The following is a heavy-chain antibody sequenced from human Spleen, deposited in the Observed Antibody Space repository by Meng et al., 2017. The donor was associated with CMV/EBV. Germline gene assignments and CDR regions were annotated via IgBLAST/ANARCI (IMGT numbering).Heavy chain of an antibody. CDR2: ISSSSSTI. V-gene: IGHV3-48*04. D-gene: IGHD3-10*01. CDR3: AREEKEYYYGSGSLHY. CDR1: GFTFSSYS. Sequence: GESLKISCAASGFTFSSYSMNWVRQAPGKGLEWVSYISSSSSTIYYADSVKGRFTISRDNAKNSLYLQMNSLRAEDTAVYYCAREEKEYYYGSGSLHYWGQGTLVTVSS. J-gene: IGHJ4*02.